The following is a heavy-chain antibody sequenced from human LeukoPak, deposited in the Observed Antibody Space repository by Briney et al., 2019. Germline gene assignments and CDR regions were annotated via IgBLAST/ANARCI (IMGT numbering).Heavy chain of an antibody. V-gene: IGHV3-30-3*01. CDR2: ISYDGSNK. D-gene: IGHD4-17*01. J-gene: IGHJ4*02. CDR1: GFTFSSYA. CDR3: AREAYGDPTSFDY. Sequence: GGSLRLSCAASGFTFSSYAMSWVRQAPGKGLEWVAVISYDGSNKYYADSVKGRFTISRDNSKNTLYLQMNSLRAEDTAVYYCAREAYGDPTSFDYWGQGTLVTVSS.